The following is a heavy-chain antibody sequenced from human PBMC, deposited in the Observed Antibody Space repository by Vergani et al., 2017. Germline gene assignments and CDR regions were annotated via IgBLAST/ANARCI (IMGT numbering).Heavy chain of an antibody. V-gene: IGHV3-33*01. Sequence: QVQLVESGGGVVQPGRYLRLSCAASGFTFSTYGLHWVRQAPGKGLEWVAVIWFDGSNKYYADSVKGRFTISRDSSKNTLYLQMTGLRAEDTAVYYCTTRGYSYGYDPWGQGTLVTVSS. D-gene: IGHD5-18*01. CDR1: GFTFSTYG. J-gene: IGHJ5*02. CDR3: TTRGYSYGYDP. CDR2: IWFDGSNK.